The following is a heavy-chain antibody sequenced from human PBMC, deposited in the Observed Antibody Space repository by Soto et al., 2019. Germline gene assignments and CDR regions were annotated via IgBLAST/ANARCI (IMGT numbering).Heavy chain of an antibody. CDR2: INSDETRT. CDR1: GFTFSSYW. D-gene: IGHD2-15*01. V-gene: IGHV3-74*01. J-gene: IGHJ4*02. CDR3: ARALRYCSGGSCYSPQDY. Sequence: EVQLVESGGDLVQPGGSLRLSCEASGFTFSSYWMQWVRQAPGKGLVWVSRINSDETRTTYADSVKGRFTISRDNAKNTLYLQMNILRVEDTAVYYCARALRYCSGGSCYSPQDYWGQGTLVTVSS.